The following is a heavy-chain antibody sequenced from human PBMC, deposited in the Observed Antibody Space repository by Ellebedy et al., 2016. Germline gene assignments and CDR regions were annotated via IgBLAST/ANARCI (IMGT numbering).Heavy chain of an antibody. Sequence: GGSLRLSCAGSGFIFSNHWMSWVRQAPGKGLEWVANIKEDGSSTYYADSVKGRFTISRDNAKNSLYVQLNTLRAEDTAMYYCARRQLDGGTYYYLDQWGQGTLVTVSS. D-gene: IGHD3-10*01. CDR1: GFIFSNHW. CDR3: ARRQLDGGTYYYLDQ. J-gene: IGHJ4*02. V-gene: IGHV3-7*01. CDR2: IKEDGSST.